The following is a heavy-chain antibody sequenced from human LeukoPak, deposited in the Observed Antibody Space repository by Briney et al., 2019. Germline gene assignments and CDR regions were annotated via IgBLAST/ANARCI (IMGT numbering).Heavy chain of an antibody. CDR1: GFTFSSYG. V-gene: IGHV3-30*18. CDR3: AKASSGWYSPFDY. CDR2: ISYDGSNK. J-gene: IGHJ4*02. Sequence: GGSLRLSCAASGFTFSSYGMHWVRQAPGKGLEWVAVISYDGSNKYYADSVKGRFTISRDNSKNTLYLQMNSLRAEDTAVYYCAKASSGWYSPFDYWGQGTLVTVSS. D-gene: IGHD6-19*01.